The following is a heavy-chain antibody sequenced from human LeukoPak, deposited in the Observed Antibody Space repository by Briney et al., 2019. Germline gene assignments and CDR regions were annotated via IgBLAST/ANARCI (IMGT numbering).Heavy chain of an antibody. D-gene: IGHD3-22*01. CDR2: IYYSGST. V-gene: IGHV4-39*07. Sequence: SETLSLTCTVSSGSINTGNYYWGWIRQPPGKGLEWIGSIYYSGSTFYNPSLKSRVTISVDTSKNQFSLKLSSVTAADTAVYYCARDPGSYDSSGYYYLYSWGQGTLVTVSS. CDR1: SGSINTGNYY. J-gene: IGHJ5*02. CDR3: ARDPGSYDSSGYYYLYS.